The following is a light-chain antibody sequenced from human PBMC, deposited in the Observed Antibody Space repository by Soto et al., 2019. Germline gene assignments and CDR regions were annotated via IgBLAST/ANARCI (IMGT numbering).Light chain of an antibody. CDR1: HSISRGF. CDR2: GTS. J-gene: IGKJ4*01. CDR3: QQFGSSPPLT. Sequence: EFVLTQSPGKLSLSPGERATLSCRASHSISRGFLAWYQQKPGQAPRLLIYGTSNRGTGIPDRFSGRGSGTDFTLTISRLEPEDFAVYYCQQFGSSPPLTFGGGTKVEIK. V-gene: IGKV3-20*01.